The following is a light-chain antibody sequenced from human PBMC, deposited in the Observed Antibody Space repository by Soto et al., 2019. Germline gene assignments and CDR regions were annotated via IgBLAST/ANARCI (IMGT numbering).Light chain of an antibody. V-gene: IGKV1-5*01. CDR3: QKLDSYPLT. Sequence: DIQMTQSPSTLSASVGDRVTITCRASQTISSWLAWYQQKPGKAPKLLIYAASTLQSGVPPRFSGSGSGTEFTLTISSLQPEDFASYYCQKLDSYPLTFGQGTRLEIK. CDR2: AAS. J-gene: IGKJ5*01. CDR1: QTISSW.